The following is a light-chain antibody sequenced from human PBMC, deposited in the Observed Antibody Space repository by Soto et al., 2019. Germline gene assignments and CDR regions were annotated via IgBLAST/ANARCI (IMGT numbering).Light chain of an antibody. CDR2: GAS. Sequence: EIVMTQSPGTLSVSPGERATLSCRASQSVSNNLAWYQQTPGQAPRLLIYGASTRATGIPARFSGSGSGTEFTLTISSLQSEDFAVYYCQQYNNWPQTFGQGTKWISN. V-gene: IGKV3-15*01. J-gene: IGKJ1*01. CDR1: QSVSNN. CDR3: QQYNNWPQT.